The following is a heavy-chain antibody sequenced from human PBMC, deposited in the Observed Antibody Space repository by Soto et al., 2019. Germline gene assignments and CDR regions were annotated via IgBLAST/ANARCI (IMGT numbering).Heavy chain of an antibody. J-gene: IGHJ6*02. CDR2: IIPIFGTA. Sequence: QVQLVQSGAEVKKPGSSVKVSCKASGGTFSSYAISWVRQAPGQGLEWMGGIIPIFGTANYAQKFQGRVTITADESTSTAYMELSSLRSEDTAVYYCARAYYYDSSGSRTYYYYGMDVWGQGTTVTVSS. V-gene: IGHV1-69*01. D-gene: IGHD3-22*01. CDR1: GGTFSSYA. CDR3: ARAYYYDSSGSRTYYYYGMDV.